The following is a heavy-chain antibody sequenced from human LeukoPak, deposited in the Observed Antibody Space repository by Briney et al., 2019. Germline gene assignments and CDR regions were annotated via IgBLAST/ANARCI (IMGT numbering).Heavy chain of an antibody. D-gene: IGHD3-10*01. J-gene: IGHJ6*03. V-gene: IGHV3-30*02. CDR3: AKVPGRSGYYYYMDV. CDR1: GFTFSSYA. Sequence: QTGGSLRLSCAASGFTFSSYAMHWVRQAPGKGLEWVTFIRSDGSNKYYADSVKGRFTISRDNSTTTLYLQMNSLRAEDTAVYYCAKVPGRSGYYYYMDVWGKGTTVTISS. CDR2: IRSDGSNK.